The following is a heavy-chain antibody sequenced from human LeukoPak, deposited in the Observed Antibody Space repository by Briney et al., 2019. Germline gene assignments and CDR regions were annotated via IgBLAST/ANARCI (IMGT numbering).Heavy chain of an antibody. Sequence: GGSLRLSCAASGVTFSSYEMNWVRQAPGKGLEWVSYISSSGSTIYYADSVKGRFTISRDNAKNTLYLQMNSLRAEDTAVYYCARGEQQLFPFDYWGQGTLVTVSS. J-gene: IGHJ4*02. CDR1: GVTFSSYE. CDR3: ARGEQQLFPFDY. V-gene: IGHV3-48*03. CDR2: ISSSGSTI. D-gene: IGHD6-13*01.